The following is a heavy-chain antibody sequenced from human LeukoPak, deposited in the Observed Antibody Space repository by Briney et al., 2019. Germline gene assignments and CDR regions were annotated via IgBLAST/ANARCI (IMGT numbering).Heavy chain of an antibody. CDR3: AKESTATPGNVNWFDP. CDR1: GFTVSSNY. J-gene: IGHJ5*02. D-gene: IGHD4-17*01. CDR2: IYSGGST. Sequence: GGSLRLSCAASGFTVSSNYMSWVRQAPGKGLEWVSVIYSGGSTYYADSVKGRFTISRDNSKNTLYLHMNTLRADDTAVYYCAKESTATPGNVNWFDPWGRGTLVTVSS. V-gene: IGHV3-53*01.